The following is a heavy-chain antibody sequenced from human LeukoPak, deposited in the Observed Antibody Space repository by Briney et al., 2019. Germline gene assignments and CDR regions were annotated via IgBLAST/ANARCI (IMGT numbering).Heavy chain of an antibody. D-gene: IGHD3-22*01. Sequence: SETLSLTCTVSGGSISSSSYYWGWIRQPPGKGLEWIGSIYYSGSTYYNPSLKSRVTISVDTSKNQFSLKLSSVTAADTAVHYCAGVRRTYYYDSSGYLDAFDIWGQGTMVTVSS. CDR3: AGVRRTYYYDSSGYLDAFDI. CDR2: IYYSGST. J-gene: IGHJ3*02. CDR1: GGSISSSSYY. V-gene: IGHV4-39*07.